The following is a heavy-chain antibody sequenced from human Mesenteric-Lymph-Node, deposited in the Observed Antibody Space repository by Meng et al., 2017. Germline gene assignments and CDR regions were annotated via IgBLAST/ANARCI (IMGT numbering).Heavy chain of an antibody. Sequence: GGPLRPSCAASGFNFDDYAMHWVRLPPGKGLEWVSGFSWDSGSIAYAYAVKGRFTISRDSAKNKLYLQVNSLRAGDTVLYFFEKGVEKWLAHFYGMDVWGQGTTVTVSS. CDR3: EKGVEKWLAHFYGMDV. CDR2: FSWDSGSI. J-gene: IGHJ6*02. V-gene: IGHV3-9*01. CDR1: GFNFDDYA. D-gene: IGHD5-12*01.